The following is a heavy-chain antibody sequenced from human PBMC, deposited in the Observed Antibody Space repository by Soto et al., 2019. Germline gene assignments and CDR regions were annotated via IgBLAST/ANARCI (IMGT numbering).Heavy chain of an antibody. CDR3: AREGGESSDGLYYFDS. V-gene: IGHV1-18*04. CDR1: GYTFTSYG. D-gene: IGHD3-16*01. CDR2: ISAYNGNT. J-gene: IGHJ4*02. Sequence: ASVKVSCKASGYTFTSYGISWVRQAPGQGLEWMGWISAYNGNTNYAQKLQGRVTMTTDTSTSTAYMELRSSVTAADTAVYFCAREGGESSDGLYYFDSWGQGSLVTVYS.